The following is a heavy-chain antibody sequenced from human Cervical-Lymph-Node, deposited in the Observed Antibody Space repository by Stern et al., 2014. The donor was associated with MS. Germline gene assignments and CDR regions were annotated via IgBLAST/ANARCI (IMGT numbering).Heavy chain of an antibody. CDR3: AHRPRVGVVTDYFDY. V-gene: IGHV2-5*02. J-gene: IGHJ4*02. D-gene: IGHD3-3*01. CDR1: GFSLNTGGVG. CDR2: IYWDDSK. Sequence: QVTLKESGPTPVKPTQTLTLTCTFSGFSLNTGGVGVGWIRQPPGKALEWLALIYWDDSKQYSPSLETRLTLTKDTSKNQVVLTMTDVDTVDTATYFCAHRPRVGVVTDYFDYWGQGALVTVSS.